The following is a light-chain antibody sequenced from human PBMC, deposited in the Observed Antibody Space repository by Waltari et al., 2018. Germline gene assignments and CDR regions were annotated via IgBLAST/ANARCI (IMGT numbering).Light chain of an antibody. V-gene: IGKV3-11*01. Sequence: EIVLTQSPATLSLSPGERATVSCRASQSIDSSLGWYQHKPGQPPRLRIYDASIRATGIPARFSGSGSGTDFTLTITSLEPEDFAVYYCQQRSTWPPSVTFGQGTKLEI. CDR3: QQRSTWPPSVT. J-gene: IGKJ2*01. CDR2: DAS. CDR1: QSIDSS.